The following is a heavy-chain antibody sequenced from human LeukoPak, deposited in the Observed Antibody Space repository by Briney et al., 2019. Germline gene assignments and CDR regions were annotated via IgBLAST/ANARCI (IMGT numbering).Heavy chain of an antibody. J-gene: IGHJ4*02. Sequence: PGGSLRLSCAASGFTFSSDAMSWVRQAPGKGLEWVSAISGGGGSTYYAVSVKGRFTISRDNSKNTLFLQMNSLRAEDTAVYFCAKDPEVLRRSFDYWGQGTLVTVSS. CDR2: ISGGGGST. D-gene: IGHD3-3*01. CDR1: GFTFSSDA. V-gene: IGHV3-23*01. CDR3: AKDPEVLRRSFDY.